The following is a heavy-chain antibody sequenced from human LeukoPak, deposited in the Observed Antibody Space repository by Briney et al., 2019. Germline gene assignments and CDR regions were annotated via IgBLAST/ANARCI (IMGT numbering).Heavy chain of an antibody. J-gene: IGHJ6*03. V-gene: IGHV4-59*01. CDR2: IYYSGST. CDR1: GGSISSYY. CDR3: ARLGDYYYYMDV. Sequence: SETLSLTCTVSGGSISSYYWSWIRQPPGKGLEWIGYIYYSGSTNYNPSLKSRVTISVDTSKNQFSLKLSSVTVADTAVYYCARLGDYYYYMDVWGKGTTVTVSS. D-gene: IGHD7-27*01.